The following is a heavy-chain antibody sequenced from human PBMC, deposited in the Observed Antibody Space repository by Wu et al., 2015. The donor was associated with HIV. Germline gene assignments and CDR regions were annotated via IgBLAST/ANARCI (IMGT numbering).Heavy chain of an antibody. V-gene: IGHV1-24*01. CDR3: ARAPPGSRDYKSAFDI. CDR1: GYTLTELS. Sequence: QVQLVQSGAEVKKPGASVKVSCKVSGYTLTELSMHWVRQAPGKGLEWMGGFDPEDGETIYAQKFLGRVTITADESTTTAYMELSSVRSEDTAVYYCARAPPGSRDYKSAFDIWGQGTLVTVSS. J-gene: IGHJ3*02. CDR2: FDPEDGET. D-gene: IGHD3-3*01.